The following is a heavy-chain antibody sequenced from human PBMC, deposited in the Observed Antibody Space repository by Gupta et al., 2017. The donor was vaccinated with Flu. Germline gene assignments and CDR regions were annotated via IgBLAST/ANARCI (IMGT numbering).Heavy chain of an antibody. J-gene: IGHJ6*02. V-gene: IGHV4-34*01. CDR3: ARMIPGSSNYYGMDV. Sequence: QVQLQQWGAGLLKPSETLSLTCAVYGGSFSSYYWSWIRQPPGKGLEWIGEINHSGSTNYNPSLKSRVTISVDTSKNQFSLKLSSVTAADTAVYYCARMIPGSSNYYGMDVWGQGTTVTVSS. CDR2: INHSGST. D-gene: IGHD6-6*01. CDR1: GGSFSSYY.